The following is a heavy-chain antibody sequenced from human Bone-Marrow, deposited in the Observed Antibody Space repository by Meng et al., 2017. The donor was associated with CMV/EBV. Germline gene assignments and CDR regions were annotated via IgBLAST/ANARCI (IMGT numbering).Heavy chain of an antibody. D-gene: IGHD3-3*01. Sequence: SVKVSCKASGGTFSSYAISWVRQAPGQGLEWMGGIIPIFGTANYAQKFQGRVTITTDESTSTAYMELSSLRSEDTAVYYCARPDYDFWSASGRGYYYGMDVWGQGTTATVSS. J-gene: IGHJ6*02. CDR1: GGTFSSYA. CDR2: IIPIFGTA. V-gene: IGHV1-69*05. CDR3: ARPDYDFWSASGRGYYYGMDV.